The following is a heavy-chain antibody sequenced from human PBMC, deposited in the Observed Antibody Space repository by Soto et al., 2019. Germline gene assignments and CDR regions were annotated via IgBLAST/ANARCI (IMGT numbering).Heavy chain of an antibody. V-gene: IGHV1-18*01. Sequence: QVQLVQSGGEVKKPGASVKVSCKASGYTFTSSGLSWVRQAPGQGLEWMGWISTYNGNTKYEQRFQDRVTMTIHTSTSTAYMELRSLRSDDTPIYYCARAGEIPYYYYGMDVWGQGTTVTVSS. CDR3: ARAGEIPYYYYGMDV. CDR1: GYTFTSSG. CDR2: ISTYNGNT. J-gene: IGHJ6*02. D-gene: IGHD3-10*01.